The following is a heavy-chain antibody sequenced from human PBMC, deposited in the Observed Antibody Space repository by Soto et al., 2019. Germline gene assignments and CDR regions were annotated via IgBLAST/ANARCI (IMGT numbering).Heavy chain of an antibody. CDR2: IDPGDSDT. CDR1: GYRFTSYW. J-gene: IGHJ6*02. CDR3: AARVGSSPLYYYGVDV. D-gene: IGHD3-10*01. V-gene: IGHV5-51*01. Sequence: PGESLKTSCKGSGYRFTSYWIGWVRQMPGKGLEWMGIIDPGDSDTRYSPSFQGQVTISVDKSISTAYLQWSSLKASDTAMYYCAARVGSSPLYYYGVDVWGQGTTVTVSS.